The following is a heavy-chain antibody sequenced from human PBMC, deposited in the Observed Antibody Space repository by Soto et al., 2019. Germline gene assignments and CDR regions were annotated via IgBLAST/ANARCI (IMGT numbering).Heavy chain of an antibody. V-gene: IGHV4-59*08. CDR3: AILVFGAPHGLMDV. CDR2: MHYNGYT. CDR1: SDSISNYY. Sequence: SETLSLTCTVSSDSISNYYCSWFRQPPGKGLEWIGYMHYNGYTSYNPSLRSRVTISVDTSKNQFSLKLTSVTVADTALYYCAILVFGAPHGLMDVCCPATTVTVSS. D-gene: IGHD3-10*02. J-gene: IGHJ6*02.